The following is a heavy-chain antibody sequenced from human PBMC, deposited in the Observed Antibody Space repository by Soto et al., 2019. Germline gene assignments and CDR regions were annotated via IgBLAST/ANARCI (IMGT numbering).Heavy chain of an antibody. CDR3: AKGLKWSDY. CDR2: ISGSGSST. J-gene: IGHJ4*02. Sequence: GGSLRLSCAASGFTFSGYALIWVRQAPGEGLGWVSAISGSGSSTFYADSVKGRLTISRDNSKNTLYLQINSLRAEDTAKYYCAKGLKWSDYWGQGALVTVSS. V-gene: IGHV3-23*01. CDR1: GFTFSGYA. D-gene: IGHD2-8*01.